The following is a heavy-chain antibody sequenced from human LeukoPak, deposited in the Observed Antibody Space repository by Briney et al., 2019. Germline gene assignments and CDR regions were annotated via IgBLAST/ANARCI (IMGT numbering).Heavy chain of an antibody. CDR3: AKNSGYGGDYYYYYMDV. V-gene: IGHV7-4-1*02. D-gene: IGHD5-12*01. CDR1: GYTFTSYA. J-gene: IGHJ6*03. CDR2: INTNTGNP. Sequence: ASVKVTCKASGYTFTSYAMNWVRQAPGQGLEWMGWINTNTGNPTYAQGFTGRFVFSLDTSVSTAYLQISSLKAEDTAVYYCAKNSGYGGDYYYYYMDVWGKGTTVTVSS.